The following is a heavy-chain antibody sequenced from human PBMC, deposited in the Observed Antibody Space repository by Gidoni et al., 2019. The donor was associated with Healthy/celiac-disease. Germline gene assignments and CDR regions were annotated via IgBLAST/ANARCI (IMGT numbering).Heavy chain of an antibody. CDR2: INHSGST. Sequence: QVQLQQWGAGLLKPSETLSLTCAVYGGSFSGYYWSWIRQPPGKGLEWIGEINHSGSTNYNPSLKSRVTISVDTSKIQFSLKLSSVTAADTAVYYCARAYDFWSGYYLGTKRFDYWGQGTLVTVSS. CDR1: GGSFSGYY. J-gene: IGHJ4*02. V-gene: IGHV4-34*01. D-gene: IGHD3-3*01. CDR3: ARAYDFWSGYYLGTKRFDY.